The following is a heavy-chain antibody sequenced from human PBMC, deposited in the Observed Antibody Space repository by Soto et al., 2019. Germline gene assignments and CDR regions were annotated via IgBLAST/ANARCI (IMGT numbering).Heavy chain of an antibody. V-gene: IGHV1-69*01. CDR3: ARELELWFDP. D-gene: IGHD1-7*01. J-gene: IGHJ5*02. Sequence: KVSCKASGGTFSSYAISWVRQAPGQGLEWMGGIIPIFGTANYAQKFQGRVTITADESTSTAYMELSSLRSEDTAVYYCARELELWFDPWGQGTLVTVSS. CDR2: IIPIFGTA. CDR1: GGTFSSYA.